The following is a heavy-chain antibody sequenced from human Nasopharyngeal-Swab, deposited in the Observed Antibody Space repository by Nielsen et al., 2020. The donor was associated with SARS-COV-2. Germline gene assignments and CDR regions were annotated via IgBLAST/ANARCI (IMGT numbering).Heavy chain of an antibody. D-gene: IGHD3-10*01. CDR1: GDSISSSSYY. Sequence: SETLSLTCTVSGDSISSSSYYWGWLRQPPGNGLEWFGRIYYRGSTYSNPTLKSRITISVDTSKNQFSLKLSSVTAADTAVYYCARQTTLLGFGELLLGAFDIWGQGTMVTVSS. CDR2: IYYRGST. V-gene: IGHV4-39*01. CDR3: ARQTTLLGFGELLLGAFDI. J-gene: IGHJ3*02.